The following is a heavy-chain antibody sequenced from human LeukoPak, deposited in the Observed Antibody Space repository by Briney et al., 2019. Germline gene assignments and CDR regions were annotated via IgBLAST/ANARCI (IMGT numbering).Heavy chain of an antibody. CDR1: GFPFSDYY. Sequence: GGSLRLSCAASGFPFSDYYMSWIRQAPGEGLEWVSYISSSSGDTNNADSVKGRFTISRDNAKNSLYLQMNSLRVEDTAVYYCARGHYGMDVWGQGTTVTVS. CDR2: ISSSSGDT. J-gene: IGHJ6*02. CDR3: ARGHYGMDV. V-gene: IGHV3-11*05.